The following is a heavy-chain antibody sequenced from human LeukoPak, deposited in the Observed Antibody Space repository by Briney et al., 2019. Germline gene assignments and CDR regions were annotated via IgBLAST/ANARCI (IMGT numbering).Heavy chain of an antibody. CDR1: GFTFSSYG. D-gene: IGHD2-2*01. J-gene: IGHJ5*02. CDR2: IRYDGSNK. V-gene: IGHV3-30*02. Sequence: GGSLRLSCAASGFTFSSYGKHWVRQAPGKGLEWVAFIRYDGSNKYYADSVKGRFTISRDNSKNTLYLQMNSLRAEDTAVYYCAKPGCSSTSCRHPGWFDPWGQGTLVTVSS. CDR3: AKPGCSSTSCRHPGWFDP.